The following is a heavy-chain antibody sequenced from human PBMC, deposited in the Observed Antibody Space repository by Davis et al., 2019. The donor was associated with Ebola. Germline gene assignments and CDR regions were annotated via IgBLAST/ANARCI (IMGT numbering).Heavy chain of an antibody. CDR3: ARSSYQPDY. Sequence: GSLKISCAASGFTFSSYWMRWVRQVPGKGLVWVSRINPDGSFTDYADSVRGRFSVSRDSTNNTLYLQMDSLRAEDTAVYYCARSSYQPDYWGQGTLVTVSS. CDR1: GFTFSSYW. CDR2: INPDGSFT. V-gene: IGHV3-74*01. J-gene: IGHJ4*02. D-gene: IGHD2-2*01.